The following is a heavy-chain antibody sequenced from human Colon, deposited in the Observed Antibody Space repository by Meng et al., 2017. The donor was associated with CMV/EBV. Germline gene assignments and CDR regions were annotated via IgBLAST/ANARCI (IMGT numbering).Heavy chain of an antibody. CDR2: IYTNGNT. J-gene: IGHJ5*02. CDR1: GASINSGTSY. CDR3: ARGGADWFDP. Sequence: QVRLQESGPGLVKPSQTLSLTCTASGASINSGTSYWNWIRQPAGGGLQWIGRIYTNGNTNYNPSLKSRVTMSIDTSKSHFSLNLMSVTAADTAVYYCARGGADWFDPWGQGILVTVSS. V-gene: IGHV4-61*02. D-gene: IGHD3-16*01.